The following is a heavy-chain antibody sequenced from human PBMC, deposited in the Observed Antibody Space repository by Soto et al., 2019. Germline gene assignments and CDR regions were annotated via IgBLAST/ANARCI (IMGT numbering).Heavy chain of an antibody. CDR2: INPNSGGT. Sequence: ASVKVSCKASGYTFTGYYMHWVRQAPGQGLEWMGWINPNSGGTNYAQKFQGWVTMTRDTPISTAYMELSRLRSDDTAVYYCARDPTTTVTTSWFDPWGQGTLVTVSS. J-gene: IGHJ5*02. V-gene: IGHV1-2*04. CDR1: GYTFTGYY. D-gene: IGHD4-17*01. CDR3: ARDPTTTVTTSWFDP.